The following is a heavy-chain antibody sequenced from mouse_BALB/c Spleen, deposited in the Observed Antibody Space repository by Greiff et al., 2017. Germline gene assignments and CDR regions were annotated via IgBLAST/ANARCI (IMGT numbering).Heavy chain of an antibody. V-gene: IGHV5-6*01. J-gene: IGHJ3*01. CDR2: ISSGGSYT. CDR3: ARGLTGTSFAY. Sequence: EVHLVESGGDLVKPGGSLKLSCAASGFTFSSYGMSWVRQTPDKRLEWVATISSGGSYTYYPDSVKGRFPISRDNAKNTLYLQMSSLKSEDTAMYYCARGLTGTSFAYWGQGTLVTVSA. D-gene: IGHD4-1*01. CDR1: GFTFSSYG.